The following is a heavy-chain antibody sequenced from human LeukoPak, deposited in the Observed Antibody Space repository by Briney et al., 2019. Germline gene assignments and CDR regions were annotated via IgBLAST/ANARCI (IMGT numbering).Heavy chain of an antibody. Sequence: GGSLRLSCAASGFTVSSNYMSWVRQAPGKGLEWVSIIYSGGSTYYADSVKGRFTISRDNSKNTLYLQMNSLRAEDTAVYYCARHRLGYCSSTSCPDYYYYGMDVWGQGTTVPVSS. J-gene: IGHJ6*02. CDR2: IYSGGST. D-gene: IGHD2-2*01. CDR3: ARHRLGYCSSTSCPDYYYYGMDV. CDR1: GFTVSSNY. V-gene: IGHV3-66*04.